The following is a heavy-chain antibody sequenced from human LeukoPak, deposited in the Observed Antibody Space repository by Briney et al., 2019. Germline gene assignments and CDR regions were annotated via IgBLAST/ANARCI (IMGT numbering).Heavy chain of an antibody. D-gene: IGHD3-10*01. CDR1: GFTFSSYG. V-gene: IGHV3-30*02. Sequence: GGSLRLSCAASGFTFSSYGMHWVRQAPGKGLEWVAFIRYDGSNKYYADSVKGRFTISRDNSKNTLYLQMNSLRAEDTAVYYCARDSRRLLWFGEPWGWFDPWGQGTLVTVSS. CDR3: ARDSRRLLWFGEPWGWFDP. CDR2: IRYDGSNK. J-gene: IGHJ5*02.